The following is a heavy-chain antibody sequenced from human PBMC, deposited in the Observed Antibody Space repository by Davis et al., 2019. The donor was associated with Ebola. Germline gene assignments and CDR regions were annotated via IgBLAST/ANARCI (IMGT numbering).Heavy chain of an antibody. CDR3: ARAPNYDVLTGTSSYYFDY. Sequence: PSVKVSYKSSGYTFTSYGLVWVRQAPGLGLEWMGWISGFNTNTNFAQKFQGRVTVSKDTSTNTAYMDLRSLTSDDTAIYYCARAPNYDVLTGTSSYYFDYWGQGTLVTVSS. CDR2: ISGFNTNT. V-gene: IGHV1-18*04. D-gene: IGHD3-9*01. J-gene: IGHJ4*02. CDR1: GYTFTSYG.